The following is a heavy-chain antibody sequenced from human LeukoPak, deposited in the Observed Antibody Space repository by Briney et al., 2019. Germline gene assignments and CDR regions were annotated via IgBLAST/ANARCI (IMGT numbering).Heavy chain of an antibody. J-gene: IGHJ5*02. CDR1: GGSISSYY. CDR3: ARTSVEMATINWFDP. V-gene: IGHV4-59*01. Sequence: PSETLSLTCTVSGGSISSYYWSWIRRPPGKGLEWIGYIYYSGSTNYNPSLKSRVTLSVDTSKNQFSLKLSSVTAADTAVYYCARTSVEMATINWFDPWGQGTLVTVSS. D-gene: IGHD5-24*01. CDR2: IYYSGST.